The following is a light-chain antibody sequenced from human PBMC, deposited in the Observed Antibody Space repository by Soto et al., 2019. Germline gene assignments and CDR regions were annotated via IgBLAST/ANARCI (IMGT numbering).Light chain of an antibody. CDR1: QNIRTY. V-gene: IGKV3-11*01. J-gene: IGKJ4*01. CDR2: DAV. Sequence: ETVLTQSPDNLSLSPGERATLSCRASQNIRTYLSWYQQKPGQSPRLLVYDAVNRAAGAPDRFSGCGSGTDFTLTITNVDPDDSAVYVCQQRSDWPPLTFGGGTRVEIK. CDR3: QQRSDWPPLT.